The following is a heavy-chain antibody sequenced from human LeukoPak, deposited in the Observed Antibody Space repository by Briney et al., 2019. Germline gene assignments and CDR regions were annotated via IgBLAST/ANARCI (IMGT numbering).Heavy chain of an antibody. D-gene: IGHD6-19*01. V-gene: IGHV1-3*01. CDR3: ARGSLRVAVAGRVHNWFDP. CDR2: INAGNGNT. J-gene: IGHJ5*02. CDR1: GYTFTSYA. Sequence: APVKVSCKASGYTFTSYAMHWVRQAPGQRLEWMGWINAGNGNTKYSQKFQGRVTITRDTSASTAYMELSSLRSEDTAVYYCARGSLRVAVAGRVHNWFDPWSQGTLVTVSS.